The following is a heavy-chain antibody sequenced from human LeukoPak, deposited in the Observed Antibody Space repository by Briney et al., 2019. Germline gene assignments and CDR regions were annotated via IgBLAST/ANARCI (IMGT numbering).Heavy chain of an antibody. D-gene: IGHD3-22*01. Sequence: GGSLRLSCAASGFTFRSYGMHWVRQAPGKGLEWVAVISYDVTNKYYADSVKGRFTISRDNSKNTLYLQMNSLRAEDTAVYYCAKGGSYYDSSGYDAFGIWGQGTMVTVSS. CDR1: GFTFRSYG. CDR2: ISYDVTNK. J-gene: IGHJ3*02. CDR3: AKGGSYYDSSGYDAFGI. V-gene: IGHV3-30*18.